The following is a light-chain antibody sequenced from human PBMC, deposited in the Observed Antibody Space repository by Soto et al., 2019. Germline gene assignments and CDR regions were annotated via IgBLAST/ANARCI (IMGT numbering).Light chain of an antibody. CDR1: QSVSSSY. CDR3: QQYVRSPAT. CDR2: GAS. V-gene: IGKV3-20*01. Sequence: EIVLTQSPGTLSLSPGERATLSCRASQSVSSSYLAWYQQKPGQAPRLLIYGASSRATGIPDRFSGSGSGKAFNLTISRLEPEDFAVYYCQQYVRSPATFGQGTRLEIK. J-gene: IGKJ5*01.